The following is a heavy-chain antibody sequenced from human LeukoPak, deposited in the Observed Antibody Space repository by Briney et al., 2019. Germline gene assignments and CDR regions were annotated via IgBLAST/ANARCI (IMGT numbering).Heavy chain of an antibody. CDR2: ISYDGSNK. CDR3: VRDVGAVRGEVYFDY. V-gene: IGHV3-30*04. D-gene: IGHD3-16*01. J-gene: IGHJ4*02. Sequence: GGSLRLSCAASGFTFSSYAMHWVRQAPGKGLEWVAVISYDGSNKYYADSVKGRFTISRDNSKNTLYLQMNSLRAEDTAMYYCVRDVGAVRGEVYFDYWGQGTLVTVSS. CDR1: GFTFSSYA.